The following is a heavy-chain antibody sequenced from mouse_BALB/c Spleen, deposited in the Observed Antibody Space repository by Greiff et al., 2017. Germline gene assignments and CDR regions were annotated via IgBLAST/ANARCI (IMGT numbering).Heavy chain of an antibody. CDR2: IRNKANGYTT. D-gene: IGHD2-3*01. CDR1: GFTFTDYY. CDR3: ARDMGYSDY. J-gene: IGHJ2*01. V-gene: IGHV7-3*02. Sequence: EVQLQESGGGLVQPGGSLRLSCATSGFTFTDYYMSWVRQPPGKALEWLGFIRNKANGYTTEYSASVKGRFTISRDNSQSILYLQMNTLRAEDSATYYCARDMGYSDYWGQGTTLTVSS.